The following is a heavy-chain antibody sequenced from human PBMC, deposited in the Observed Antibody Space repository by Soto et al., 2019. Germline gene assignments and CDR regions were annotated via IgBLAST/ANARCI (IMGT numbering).Heavy chain of an antibody. CDR2: IYYSGST. J-gene: IGHJ3*02. Sequence: LVPLSLTCTVWGGSISSYYWSWIRQPPGKGLEWIGYIYYSGSTNYNPSLKSRVTISVDTSKNQFSLKLSSVTAADTAVYYCARVGCSRTSCYEGDAFDIWGQGTMVTVSS. V-gene: IGHV4-59*01. D-gene: IGHD2-2*01. CDR1: GGSISSYY. CDR3: ARVGCSRTSCYEGDAFDI.